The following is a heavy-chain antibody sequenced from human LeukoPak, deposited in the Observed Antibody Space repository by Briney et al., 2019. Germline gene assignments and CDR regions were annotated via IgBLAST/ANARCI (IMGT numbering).Heavy chain of an antibody. D-gene: IGHD3-10*01. Sequence: PSETLSLTCTVSGGSISSYCWSWNRQPPGKGLEWIGYIYYSRSTNYNPSLKSRVTISVDTSKNQFSLKLSSLTAADTAVYYCARSHYGSGSYYLNWFDPWGQGTLVTVSS. CDR1: GGSISSYC. J-gene: IGHJ5*02. V-gene: IGHV4-59*08. CDR3: ARSHYGSGSYYLNWFDP. CDR2: IYYSRST.